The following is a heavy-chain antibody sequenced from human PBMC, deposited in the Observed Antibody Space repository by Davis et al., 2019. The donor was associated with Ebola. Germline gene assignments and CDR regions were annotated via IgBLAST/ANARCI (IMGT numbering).Heavy chain of an antibody. D-gene: IGHD3-22*01. CDR3: ARAGVNSYDSSGYYYDY. CDR2: ISSSSSTI. CDR1: GFTFTRYS. J-gene: IGHJ4*02. Sequence: PGGSLRLSCAASGFTFTRYSMNWARQAPGKGLEWVSYISSSSSTIYYADSVKGRFTISRDNAKNSLYLQMNSLRDEDTAVYFCARAGVNSYDSSGYYYDYWGQGTLVTVSS. V-gene: IGHV3-48*02.